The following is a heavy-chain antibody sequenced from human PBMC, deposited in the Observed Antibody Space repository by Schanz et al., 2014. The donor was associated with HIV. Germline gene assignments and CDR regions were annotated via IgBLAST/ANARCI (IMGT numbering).Heavy chain of an antibody. CDR2: INRNSKST. Sequence: EVQLVESGGGLVQPGGSLRLSCAASGFTFSSYSMNWVRQTPGKGLVRQAPGKGLEWVSYINRNSKSTYYAATVKGRFTVSRDNAHSKVFLQLSGLTVEDTGIYYCGRDIFSDDWYKIGDFWGQGVLVTVSS. V-gene: IGHV3-48*01. J-gene: IGHJ4*02. CDR1: GFTFSSYS. D-gene: IGHD1-1*01. CDR3: GRDIFSDDWYKIGDF.